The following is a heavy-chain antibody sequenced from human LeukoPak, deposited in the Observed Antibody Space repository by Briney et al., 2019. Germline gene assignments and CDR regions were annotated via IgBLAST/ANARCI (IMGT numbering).Heavy chain of an antibody. J-gene: IGHJ4*02. CDR1: GGSISSSSYY. CDR3: ARHGSSWYYFDY. V-gene: IGHV4-39*01. CDR2: IYYSGST. D-gene: IGHD6-13*01. Sequence: SETLSLTCTVSGGSISSSSYYWGWIRQPPGKGLEWIGSIYYSGSTYYNPSLKSRVTISVDTSKNQFSLKLSSVTAADTAVYYCARHGSSWYYFDYWGQGTLVTVSS.